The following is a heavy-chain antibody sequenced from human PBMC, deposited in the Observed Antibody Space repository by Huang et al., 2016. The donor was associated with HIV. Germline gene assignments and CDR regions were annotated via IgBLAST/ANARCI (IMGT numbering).Heavy chain of an antibody. Sequence: QVQVVESGGGVVQPGGSLSLSCAASGFTFSGYGMHWVRQAPGKGVEWVALIRHDGNNNDYADSVKGRFTVSRDTSKNTLYLHMNSLRPADTAVYYCVKETVQWLVTYWGQGTLVTVSS. CDR1: GFTFSGYG. CDR2: IRHDGNNN. V-gene: IGHV3-30*02. CDR3: VKETVQWLVTY. J-gene: IGHJ4*02. D-gene: IGHD6-19*01.